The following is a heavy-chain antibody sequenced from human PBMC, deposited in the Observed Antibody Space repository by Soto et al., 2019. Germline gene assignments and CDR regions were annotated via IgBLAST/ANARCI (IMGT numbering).Heavy chain of an antibody. CDR1: GFTFSSYA. D-gene: IGHD5-12*01. Sequence: GGSLSLSCAASGFTFSSYAMSWVRQAPGKGLEWVSAISGSGGSTYYADSVKGRFTISRDNSKNTLYLQMNSLRAEDTAVYYCAKDPGLSYGMDVWGQGTTVTVSS. V-gene: IGHV3-23*01. J-gene: IGHJ6*02. CDR3: AKDPGLSYGMDV. CDR2: ISGSGGST.